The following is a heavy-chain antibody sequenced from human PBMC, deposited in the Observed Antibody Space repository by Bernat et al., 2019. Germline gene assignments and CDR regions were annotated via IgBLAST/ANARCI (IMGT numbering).Heavy chain of an antibody. CDR1: GFTFSSYE. J-gene: IGHJ4*02. D-gene: IGHD3-3*01. CDR2: ISSSGSTI. V-gene: IGHV3-48*03. Sequence: EVQLVESGGGLVQPGGSLRLSCAASGFTFSSYEMNWVRQAPGKGLEWVSYISSSGSTIYYADSVKGRFTISRDNAKNSLYLQMNSLRAEDTAVYYCARVKVRFLEWLPLDYWGQGTLVTVSS. CDR3: ARVKVRFLEWLPLDY.